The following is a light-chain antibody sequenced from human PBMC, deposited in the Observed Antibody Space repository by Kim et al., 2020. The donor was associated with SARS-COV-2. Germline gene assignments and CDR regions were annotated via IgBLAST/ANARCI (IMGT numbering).Light chain of an antibody. J-gene: IGKJ1*01. V-gene: IGKV1-5*03. CDR3: QQYNTVSRT. CDR2: KAS. Sequence: DMQMTQSPSSLSASVSERVTITCRASQTISSWLAWYQQKPGKAPKLLIYKASILEDGVPSRFSGSGSGTEFTLTISGLQPGDVGTYYCQQYNTVSRTFGQGTKVDIK. CDR1: QTISSW.